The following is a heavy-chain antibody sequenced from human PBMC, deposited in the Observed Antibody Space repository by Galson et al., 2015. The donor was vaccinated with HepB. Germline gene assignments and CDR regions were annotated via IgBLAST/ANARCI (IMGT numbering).Heavy chain of an antibody. D-gene: IGHD6-19*01. V-gene: IGHV3-7*03. CDR3: ARDHGYRSGWSEYFDY. CDR1: GFTFSSYW. J-gene: IGHJ4*02. CDR2: IKEDGSEK. Sequence: SLRLSCAASGFTFSSYWMSWVRQAPGKGLEWVANIKEDGSEKYYVDSVKGRFTISRDNAKYSLYLQMNSLRAEDTAVYYCARDHGYRSGWSEYFDYWGQGTLVTVSS.